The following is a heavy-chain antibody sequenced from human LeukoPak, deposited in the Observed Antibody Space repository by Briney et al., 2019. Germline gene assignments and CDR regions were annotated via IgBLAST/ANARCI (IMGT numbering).Heavy chain of an antibody. J-gene: IGHJ6*02. CDR2: IYYDGKNK. CDR3: SRGGWPTAGTPRMDV. Sequence: PGGSLRLFCAASGFTFSDHGIHWVRHAPGKGLEWVAIIYYDGKNKYYADSAKGRFTISRDNPKNTAYLQMNSLSGDDSGVYYCSRGGWPTAGTPRMDVWGQGTTVIVSS. D-gene: IGHD6-13*01. CDR1: GFTFSDHG. V-gene: IGHV3-33*01.